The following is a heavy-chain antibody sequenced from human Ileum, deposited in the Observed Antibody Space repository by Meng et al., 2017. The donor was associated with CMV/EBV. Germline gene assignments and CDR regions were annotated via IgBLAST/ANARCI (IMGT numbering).Heavy chain of an antibody. CDR1: S. CDR3: ARAGIPHYDFWSGYNRGGNWFDP. Sequence: SMPWVRQAPGQGLEWMGWFNPNSGGTNYAQKFQGRVTITRDTSISTAYMELSRLRSDDTAVYYCARAGIPHYDFWSGYNRGGNWFDPWGQGTLVTVSS. J-gene: IGHJ5*02. CDR2: FNPNSGGT. V-gene: IGHV1-2*02. D-gene: IGHD3-3*01.